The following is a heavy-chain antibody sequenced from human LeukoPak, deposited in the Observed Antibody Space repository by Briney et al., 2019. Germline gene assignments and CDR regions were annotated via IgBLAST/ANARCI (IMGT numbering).Heavy chain of an antibody. D-gene: IGHD3-22*01. CDR2: ISSSSSYI. CDR3: ARDGWLYDAFDI. Sequence: PGGSLRLSCAASGFTFSSYSMNWVRQAPGKGLEWVSSISSSSSYIYYADSVKGRFTISRDNAKNSLYLQMNSLRAEDTAVYYCARDGWLYDAFDIWGQGTMVTVSS. J-gene: IGHJ3*02. CDR1: GFTFSSYS. V-gene: IGHV3-21*01.